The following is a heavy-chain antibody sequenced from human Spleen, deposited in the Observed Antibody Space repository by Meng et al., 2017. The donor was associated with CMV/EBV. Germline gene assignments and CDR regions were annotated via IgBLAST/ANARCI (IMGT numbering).Heavy chain of an antibody. CDR3: ARNYDLWRGYPNWLDP. V-gene: IGHV1-2*07. CDR1: GYTFNGYH. CDR2: INPKSGVT. J-gene: IGHJ5*02. D-gene: IGHD3-3*01. Sequence: ASVKVSCKASGYTFNGYHMHWVRQAPGQGFEWMGWINPKSGVTNYAHNFQGRVTLTRDTSVNTAYMELSRLTSNDTAVYFCARNYDLWRGYPNWLDPWGQGTLVTVSS.